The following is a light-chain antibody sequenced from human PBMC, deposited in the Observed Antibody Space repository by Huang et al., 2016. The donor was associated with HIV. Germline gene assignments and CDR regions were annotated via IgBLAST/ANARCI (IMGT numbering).Light chain of an antibody. CDR1: QTIANN. CDR2: GAS. Sequence: LLTQSPVTLSVSPGENVTLSCRASQTIANNLAWYQQRPGQAPSLLIYGASTRIIDIPGRFNGRASGTQFTLTITSLQPDDFTVYYCQQYSVWPYTFGQGTKLEIK. CDR3: QQYSVWPYT. J-gene: IGKJ2*01. V-gene: IGKV3-15*01.